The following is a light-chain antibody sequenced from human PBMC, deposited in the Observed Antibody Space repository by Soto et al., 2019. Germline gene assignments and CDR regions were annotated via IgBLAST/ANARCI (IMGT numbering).Light chain of an antibody. Sequence: EIVLTQSPGTLSSSPGERATLSCRASQSVRNNYLAWYQQKPGQPPRFLIYDVSTRAAGIPDRFSGSGSGTDFTLTISRLEPEDFAVYYCQQRSNWPSTFGGGTKVEIK. V-gene: IGKV3D-20*02. CDR1: QSVRNNY. CDR3: QQRSNWPST. CDR2: DVS. J-gene: IGKJ4*01.